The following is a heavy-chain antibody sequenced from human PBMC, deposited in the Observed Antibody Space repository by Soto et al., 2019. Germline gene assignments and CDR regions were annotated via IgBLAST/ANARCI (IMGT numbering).Heavy chain of an antibody. CDR1: GGSISSYY. CDR2: IYYSGST. J-gene: IGHJ2*01. V-gene: IGHV4-59*08. CDR3: ARFNWYFDL. Sequence: QVQLQESGPGLVKPSETLSLTCTVSGGSISSYYWSWIRQPPGKGLEWIGYIYYSGSTNYTPSLKSRVTISVDTYKNQFSLKLSSVTAADTSVYYCARFNWYFDLWGRGTLVTVSS.